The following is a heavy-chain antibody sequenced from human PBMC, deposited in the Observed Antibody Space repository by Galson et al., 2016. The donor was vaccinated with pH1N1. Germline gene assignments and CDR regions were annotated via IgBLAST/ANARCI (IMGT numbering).Heavy chain of an antibody. CDR3: VRDLGRLRDF. CDR1: GHIFTRDY. J-gene: IGHJ4*02. CDR2: IDPTNGGT. V-gene: IGHV1-46*03. D-gene: IGHD7-27*01. Sequence: SVKVSCKASGHIFTRDYVHWVRQAPGQGLEWMGVIDPTNGGTTFAQKFQDLVTMTRDTSTNTVYMGMSGLKSDDTAVYYCVRDLGRLRDFWGQGTLVTVSS.